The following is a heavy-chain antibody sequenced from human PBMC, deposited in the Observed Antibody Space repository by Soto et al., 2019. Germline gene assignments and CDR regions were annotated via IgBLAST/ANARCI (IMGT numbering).Heavy chain of an antibody. CDR1: GGSISSGGYY. CDR3: ASLVPAAHDWFDP. J-gene: IGHJ5*02. Sequence: QVQLQESGPGLVKPSQTLSLPCTVSGGSISSGGYYWSWIRQHPGKGLEWIGYIEYSGSTYYNPSLKSRVPISVDTSKNKFSLKLSSATSADTAVYDCASLVPAAHDWFDPWGQGTLVTVSS. D-gene: IGHD2-2*01. V-gene: IGHV4-31*03. CDR2: IEYSGST.